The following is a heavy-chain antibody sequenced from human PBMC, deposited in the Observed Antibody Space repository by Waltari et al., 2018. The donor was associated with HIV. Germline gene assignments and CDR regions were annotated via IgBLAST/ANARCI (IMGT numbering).Heavy chain of an antibody. D-gene: IGHD5-18*01. J-gene: IGHJ4*02. V-gene: IGHV3-48*04. CDR1: GLRFRSYR. CDR3: ARARGYSYGYEDY. Sequence: EVQLVESGGDLVQPGGSLRLSCAASGLRFRSYRLNWVRQAPGNGLEWISYISNSGNTIDYADSVKGRFTISRDNAKNSLSLQMHSLRAEDTAVYYCARARGYSYGYEDYWGQGALVTVSS. CDR2: ISNSGNTI.